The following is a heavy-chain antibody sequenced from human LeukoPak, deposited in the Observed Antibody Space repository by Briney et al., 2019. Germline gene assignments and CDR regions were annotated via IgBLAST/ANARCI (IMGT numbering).Heavy chain of an antibody. J-gene: IGHJ4*02. CDR1: GGTSSSYA. CDR2: IIPILGIA. V-gene: IGHV1-69*04. CDR3: ARGRYCSGGSCYFDY. Sequence: GASVKVSCKASGGTSSSYAISWVRQAPGQGLEWMGRIIPILGIANYAQKFQGRVTITADKSTSTAYMELSSLRSEDTAVYYCARGRYCSGGSCYFDYWGQGTLVTVSS. D-gene: IGHD2-15*01.